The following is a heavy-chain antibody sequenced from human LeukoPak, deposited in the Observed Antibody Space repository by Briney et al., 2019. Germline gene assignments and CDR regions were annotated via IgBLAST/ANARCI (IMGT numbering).Heavy chain of an antibody. D-gene: IGHD3-22*01. CDR2: LIPIYGTV. CDR1: GGTFTTFT. V-gene: IGHV1-69*05. J-gene: IGHJ4*02. Sequence: SVKVSCKASGGTFTTFTISWVRQAPGQGLEWMGGLIPIYGTVNYAQKFQGSVTITTDESTRTAYLELSSLRSEDTAVYYCATLSPSIYYYSYYFDSWGQGTLVTVSS. CDR3: ATLSPSIYYYSYYFDS.